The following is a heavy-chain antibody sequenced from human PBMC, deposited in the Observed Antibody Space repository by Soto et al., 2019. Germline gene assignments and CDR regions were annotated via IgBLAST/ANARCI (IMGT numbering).Heavy chain of an antibody. D-gene: IGHD3-3*01. CDR1: GYTLTELS. CDR3: ATGITIFGVAPLDV. Sequence: QVQLVQSGAEVKKPGASVKVSCKVSGYTLTELSMHWVRQAPGKGLEWMGGFDPEDGETIYAQKFQGRVTMTEGTSTDTAYMELSSLRSEDTAVYYCATGITIFGVAPLDVWGQGTTVTVSS. V-gene: IGHV1-24*01. J-gene: IGHJ6*02. CDR2: FDPEDGET.